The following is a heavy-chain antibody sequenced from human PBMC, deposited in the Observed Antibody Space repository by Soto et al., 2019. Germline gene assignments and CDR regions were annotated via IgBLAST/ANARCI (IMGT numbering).Heavy chain of an antibody. CDR3: ARESLHFFDSDALHAS. Sequence: PGVSLRLSCAASGFTFSHYSLHWVRQAPGKGLDWISYSSTSSTATYYADSVKGRFTVSRDNGNKLLFLHMSSLTNEDTAVYYCARESLHFFDSDALHASWGPGTLVTV. CDR2: SSTSSTAT. V-gene: IGHV3-48*02. D-gene: IGHD3-22*01. J-gene: IGHJ4*01. CDR1: GFTFSHYS.